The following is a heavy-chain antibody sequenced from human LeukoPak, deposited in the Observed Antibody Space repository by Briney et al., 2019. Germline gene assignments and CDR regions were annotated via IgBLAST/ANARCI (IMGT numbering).Heavy chain of an antibody. CDR2: INHSGST. J-gene: IGHJ4*02. Sequence: PSEPLSLTCAVYGGSFRGYYWSWIRQPPGKGLEWIGEINHSGSTYYNPSLKSRVTISVDTSKNQFSLKLSSVTAADTAVYYCARVVAAAGYDWGQGTLVTVSS. D-gene: IGHD6-13*01. CDR1: GGSFRGYY. CDR3: ARVVAAAGYD. V-gene: IGHV4-34*09.